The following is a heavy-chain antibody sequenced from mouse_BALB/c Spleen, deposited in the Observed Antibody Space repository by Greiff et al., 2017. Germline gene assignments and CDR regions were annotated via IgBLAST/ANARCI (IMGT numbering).Heavy chain of an antibody. CDR3: ARDGYYSLAMDY. D-gene: IGHD2-3*01. CDR1: GYAFTNYL. Sequence: QVQLQQSGAELVRPGTSVKVSCKASGYAFTNYLIEWVKQRPGQGLEWIGVINPGSGGTNYNEKFKGKATLTADKSSSTAYMQLSSLTSDDSAVYFCARDGYYSLAMDYWGQGTSVTVSS. V-gene: IGHV1-54*03. CDR2: INPGSGGT. J-gene: IGHJ4*01.